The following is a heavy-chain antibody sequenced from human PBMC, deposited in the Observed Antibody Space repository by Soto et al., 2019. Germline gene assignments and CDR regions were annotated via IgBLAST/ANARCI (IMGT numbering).Heavy chain of an antibody. CDR2: ISYDGSNK. V-gene: IGHV3-30-3*01. D-gene: IGHD3-3*01. Sequence: HPGGSLRLSCAASGFTFSSYAMHWVRQAPGKGLEWVAVISYDGSNKYYADSVKGRFTISRDNSKNTLYLQMNSLRAEDTAVYYCARDLDPITIFGVVIPGSPGYYYYGMDVWGQGTTVTVSS. J-gene: IGHJ6*02. CDR3: ARDLDPITIFGVVIPGSPGYYYYGMDV. CDR1: GFTFSSYA.